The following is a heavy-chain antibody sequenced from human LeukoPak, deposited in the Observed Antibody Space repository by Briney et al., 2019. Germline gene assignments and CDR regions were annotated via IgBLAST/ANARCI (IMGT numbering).Heavy chain of an antibody. J-gene: IGHJ4*02. CDR3: ATIKRGSIYGSFDF. Sequence: SETLSLTCTVSGVSISSHYWSWIRQPPGKGLEWIAYMYDSESTKDNPSLKSRITLSADTSKNQFSLRLSSVTAADTAVYYCATIKRGSIYGSFDFWGQGILVTVSS. CDR2: MYDSEST. D-gene: IGHD5-18*01. V-gene: IGHV4-59*11. CDR1: GVSISSHY.